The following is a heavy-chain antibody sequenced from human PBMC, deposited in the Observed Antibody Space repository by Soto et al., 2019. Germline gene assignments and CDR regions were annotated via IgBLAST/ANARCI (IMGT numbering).Heavy chain of an antibody. J-gene: IGHJ5*02. V-gene: IGHV3-7*01. D-gene: IGHD4-4*01. Sequence: EVQLVESGGGLVQPGGSLRLSCTASGFTFSDSWMTWVRQAPGKGLEWVARIKPDESEKKYADSVKGRFSSSRDNAKNSMYLQMDSLRGEDTDVYYCVRGGSNYASWGQGTLVTVSS. CDR3: VRGGSNYAS. CDR1: GFTFSDSW. CDR2: IKPDESEK.